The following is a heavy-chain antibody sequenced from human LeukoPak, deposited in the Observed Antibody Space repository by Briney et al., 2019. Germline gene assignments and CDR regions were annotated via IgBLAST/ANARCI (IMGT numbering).Heavy chain of an antibody. CDR2: ISGSGGST. J-gene: IGHJ3*02. CDR3: AKSLFTSATGTGRAFHI. D-gene: IGHD1-1*01. V-gene: IGHV3-23*01. CDR1: GFTFNNCA. Sequence: PGGSLRLSCAASGFTFNNCAMSWVHQAPGKGLEWVSAISGSGGSTYYADSVKGRFTISRDNSKNTLYLQMTSLRAEDTAEYYCAKSLFTSATGTGRAFHIWGQGTMVTVSS.